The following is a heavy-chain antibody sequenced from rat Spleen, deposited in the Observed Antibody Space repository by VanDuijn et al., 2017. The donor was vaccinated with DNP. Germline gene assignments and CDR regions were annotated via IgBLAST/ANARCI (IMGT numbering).Heavy chain of an antibody. Sequence: EVQLVGSGGGLVQPGRSLKLSCAASGFTFSDYYMAWVRQAPTKGLEWVASISSSGGGHTYYRDSVKGRFTISRDNTRSTLYLQLDSLRSDDTATYFCTRRDYYSTFGFGYWGQGTLVTVSS. V-gene: IGHV5-25*01. D-gene: IGHD1-2*01. J-gene: IGHJ3*01. CDR2: ISSSGGGHT. CDR1: GFTFSDYY. CDR3: TRRDYYSTFGFGY.